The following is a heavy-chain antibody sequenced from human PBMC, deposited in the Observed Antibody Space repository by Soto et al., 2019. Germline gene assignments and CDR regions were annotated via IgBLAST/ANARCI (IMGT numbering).Heavy chain of an antibody. Sequence: EGQLVESGGGLVQPGGSLRLSCAASGFTFSSYWMSWVRQAPGKGLEWVANTKDDGTDKNYVDSVKGRFTISRDNAKNSLYLQMNSLRAEDTAVYYCARESIGGSVTLENWSQGTLVTVSS. V-gene: IGHV3-7*01. J-gene: IGHJ1*01. CDR1: GFTFSSYW. CDR3: ARESIGGSVTLEN. CDR2: TKDDGTDK. D-gene: IGHD4-17*01.